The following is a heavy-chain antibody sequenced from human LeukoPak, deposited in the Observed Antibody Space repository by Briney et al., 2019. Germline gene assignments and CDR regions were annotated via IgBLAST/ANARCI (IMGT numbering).Heavy chain of an antibody. J-gene: IGHJ6*02. CDR3: ARVNRRYGTDV. CDR2: INLSGGRT. V-gene: IGHV1-46*01. Sequence: ASVKVSCKASGYTFTNYYMHWVRQAPGQGLEWMGIINLSGGRTSYAQKFQGRVIMTRDTSTSTVYMELSSLRSEDTAVYYCARVNRRYGTDVWGQGTTVTVSS. CDR1: GYTFTNYY. D-gene: IGHD2/OR15-2a*01.